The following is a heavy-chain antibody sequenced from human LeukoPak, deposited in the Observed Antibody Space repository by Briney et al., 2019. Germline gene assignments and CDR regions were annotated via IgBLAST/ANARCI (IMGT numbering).Heavy chain of an antibody. J-gene: IGHJ4*02. V-gene: IGHV1-2*02. Sequence: GASVKVSCKASGYTFTGYYIHWGRQAPGQGLGWMGWINPNGGGSNSAQKFQRRVTMTRDTSISTAYMELSRLRSDNTPVYYCPREYYYDRSVDYWGQGALVTVSS. CDR2: INPNGGGS. D-gene: IGHD3-22*01. CDR1: GYTFTGYY. CDR3: PREYYYDRSVDY.